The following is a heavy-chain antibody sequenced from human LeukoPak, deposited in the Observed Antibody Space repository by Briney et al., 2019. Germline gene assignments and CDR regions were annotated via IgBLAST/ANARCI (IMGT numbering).Heavy chain of an antibody. V-gene: IGHV3-7*01. D-gene: IGHD3-10*01. J-gene: IGHJ4*02. CDR3: ARDRRWFGGSYF. CDR1: GFTFNSYW. Sequence: PGGTLRLSCAASGFTFNSYWMSWVRQAPGKGLEWVADIKEDGSEKYYVDSVKGRFTISRDNAKNSLYLQMNSLRGEDTAVYYCARDRRWFGGSYFWGQGALVTVSS. CDR2: IKEDGSEK.